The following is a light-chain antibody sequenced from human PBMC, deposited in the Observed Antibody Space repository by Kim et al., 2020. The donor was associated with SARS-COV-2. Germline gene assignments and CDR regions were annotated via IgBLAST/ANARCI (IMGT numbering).Light chain of an antibody. Sequence: ASVGDRVTITCRASQSIGGRLAWFQLKPEKAPKLLIYRASTVESGVPSRFSGSGSGTEFTLTIFSLQPDDFATYCCQQYSNYPLTFGGGTKVDIK. V-gene: IGKV1-5*03. J-gene: IGKJ4*01. CDR2: RAS. CDR1: QSIGGR. CDR3: QQYSNYPLT.